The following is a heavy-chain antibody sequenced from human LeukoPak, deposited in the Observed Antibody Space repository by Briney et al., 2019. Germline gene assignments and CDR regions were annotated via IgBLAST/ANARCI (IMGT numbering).Heavy chain of an antibody. D-gene: IGHD3-10*01. CDR2: INPNSGGT. J-gene: IGHJ4*02. V-gene: IGHV1-2*02. CDR3: ARVWFGVPLDY. Sequence: GASVKVSCKASGYTFTGYYMHWVRQAPGQGLEWMGWINPNSGGTNYAQKFQGRVTTTRDTSISTAYMELSRLRSDDTAVYYCARVWFGVPLDYWGQGTLVIVSS. CDR1: GYTFTGYY.